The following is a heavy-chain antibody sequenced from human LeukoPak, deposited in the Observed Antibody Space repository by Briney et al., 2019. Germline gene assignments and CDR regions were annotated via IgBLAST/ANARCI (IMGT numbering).Heavy chain of an antibody. D-gene: IGHD3-10*01. CDR1: GGSISSSSA. Sequence: ETLSLTCTVSGGSISSSSAYWGWIRQPPGKGLEWVSLISGSAGSTYYADSVKGRFTISRDNSKNTLYLQMNSLRAEDTALYYCAKDRGLRSSGSYNFDNWGQGTLVTVSS. J-gene: IGHJ4*02. CDR3: AKDRGLRSSGSYNFDN. V-gene: IGHV3-23*01. CDR2: ISGSAGST.